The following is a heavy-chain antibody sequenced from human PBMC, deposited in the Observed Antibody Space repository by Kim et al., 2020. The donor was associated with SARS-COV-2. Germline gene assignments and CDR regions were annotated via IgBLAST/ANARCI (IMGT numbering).Heavy chain of an antibody. CDR1: GGSISSSSYY. CDR3: ARSIVVVPAATY. J-gene: IGHJ4*02. Sequence: SETLSLTCTVSGGSISSSSYYWGWIRQPPGKGLEWIGSIYYSGSTYYNPSLKSRVTISVDTSKNQFSLKLSSVTAADTAVYYCARSIVVVPAATYWGQGTLVTVSS. D-gene: IGHD2-2*01. CDR2: IYYSGST. V-gene: IGHV4-39*01.